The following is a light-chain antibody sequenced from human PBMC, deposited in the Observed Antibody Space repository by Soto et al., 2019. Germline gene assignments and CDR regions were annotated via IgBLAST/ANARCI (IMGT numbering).Light chain of an antibody. CDR1: QSVSSSY. CDR3: QQYGSSPPIT. Sequence: EIVLTQSPCTLSLSPGERATLSCRASQSVSSSYLAWYRQKPGQAPRLLIYGASSRATGIPDRFSGSGSGTDFTLTISRLEPEDFAVYYCQQYGSSPPITFGQGTRLEIK. V-gene: IGKV3-20*01. J-gene: IGKJ5*01. CDR2: GAS.